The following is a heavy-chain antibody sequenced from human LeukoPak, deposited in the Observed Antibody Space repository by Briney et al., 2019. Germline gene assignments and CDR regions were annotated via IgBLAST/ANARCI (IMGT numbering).Heavy chain of an antibody. D-gene: IGHD2-8*01. CDR1: GYSFTSYW. J-gene: IGHJ4*02. Sequence: GESLKISCKGSGYSFTSYWIGWVRQMAGKGLEWMGIIYPGDSDTRYSPSFQGQVTISADKSISTAYLQWSSLKASDTAMYYYARRVDPRTNGVSHWGQGTLVTVSS. V-gene: IGHV5-51*01. CDR2: IYPGDSDT. CDR3: ARRVDPRTNGVSH.